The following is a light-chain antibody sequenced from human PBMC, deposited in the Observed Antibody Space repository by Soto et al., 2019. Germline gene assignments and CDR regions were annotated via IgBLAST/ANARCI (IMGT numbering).Light chain of an antibody. CDR2: AAS. J-gene: IGKJ4*01. Sequence: DMQMTQAPSRRYASVGDTITITCRAMQTFNSWVPWYQQKRGKVPKLLXYAASSLQSGVPSRFSGSGSGTDFTLPISSLQPEDFETYYCQQRYSDPLTFGGGTQVDIK. CDR1: QTFNSW. V-gene: IGKV1-39*01. CDR3: QQRYSDPLT.